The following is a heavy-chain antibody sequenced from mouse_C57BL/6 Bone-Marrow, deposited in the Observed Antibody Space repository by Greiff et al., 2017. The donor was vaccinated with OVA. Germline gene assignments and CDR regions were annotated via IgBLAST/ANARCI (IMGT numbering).Heavy chain of an antibody. D-gene: IGHD2-5*01. V-gene: IGHV1-47*01. Sequence: VQLQQSGAELVKPGASVKMSCKASGYTFTTYPIEWMKQNHGKSLEWIGNFHPYNDDTKYNEKFKGKATLTVDKSSSTAYMQLSSLTSEDSAVYYCAISYSNYAMDYWGQGTSVTVSS. CDR1: GYTFTTYP. CDR3: AISYSNYAMDY. J-gene: IGHJ4*01. CDR2: FHPYNDDT.